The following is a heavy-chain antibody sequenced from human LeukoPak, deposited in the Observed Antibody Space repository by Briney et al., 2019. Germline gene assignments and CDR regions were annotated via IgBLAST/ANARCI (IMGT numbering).Heavy chain of an antibody. V-gene: IGHV4-61*02. J-gene: IGHJ6*03. D-gene: IGHD3-16*01. CDR3: ARAPGGRRAYYMDV. CDR1: GGSISSGSYY. CDR2: ISTSVNP. Sequence: SETLSLTCTVSGGSISSGSYYWNWIRQPAGKGLEWTGRISTSVNPNYNPSLKSRVTISVDTSKNQFSLKLNSVTAADTAVYYCARAPGGRRAYYMDVWGKGTTVTISS.